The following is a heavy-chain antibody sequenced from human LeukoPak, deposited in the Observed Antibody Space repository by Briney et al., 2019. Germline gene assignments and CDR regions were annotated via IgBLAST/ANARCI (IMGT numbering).Heavy chain of an antibody. D-gene: IGHD2-15*01. CDR2: IYHSGST. J-gene: IGHJ5*02. Sequence: PSGTLSLTCAVSGGSISSTNWWIWVRQPPGKGLEWIGEIYHSGSTNYNPSLKSRVSISVDKSKNQFSLNLSSVTAADTAVYYCARAVGYCSGGSCYSGWFDPWGQGTLVTVSS. CDR3: ARAVGYCSGGSCYSGWFDP. V-gene: IGHV4-4*02. CDR1: GGSISSTNW.